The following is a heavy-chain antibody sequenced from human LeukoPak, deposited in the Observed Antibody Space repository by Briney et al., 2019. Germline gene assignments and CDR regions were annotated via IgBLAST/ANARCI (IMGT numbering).Heavy chain of an antibody. J-gene: IGHJ3*02. V-gene: IGHV4-61*01. CDR3: ARDGLEYSSRAGAFDI. Sequence: SSETLSLTCTVSGGSVSSGSYYWSWIRQPPGKGLEWIGYIYYSGSTNYNPSLKSRVTISVDTSKNQFSLKLSSVTAADTAVYYCARDGLEYSSRAGAFDIWGQETMVTVSS. D-gene: IGHD6-6*01. CDR1: GGSVSSGSYY. CDR2: IYYSGST.